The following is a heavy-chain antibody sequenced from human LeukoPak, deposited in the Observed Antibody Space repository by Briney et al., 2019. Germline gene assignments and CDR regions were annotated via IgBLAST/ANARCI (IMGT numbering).Heavy chain of an antibody. Sequence: ASVTVSCMSSGGTFSSYAISWVRQAPGQGLEWMGGIIPIFGTANYAQKFQGRVTITTDESTSTAYMELSSLRSEDTAVYYCARNCPDVGATTCYWGQGTLVTVSS. D-gene: IGHD1-26*01. J-gene: IGHJ4*02. CDR2: IIPIFGTA. CDR3: ARNCPDVGATTCY. V-gene: IGHV1-69*05. CDR1: GGTFSSYA.